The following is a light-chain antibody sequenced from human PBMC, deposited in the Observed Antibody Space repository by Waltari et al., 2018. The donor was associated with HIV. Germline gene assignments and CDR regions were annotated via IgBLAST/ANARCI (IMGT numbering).Light chain of an antibody. J-gene: IGKJ1*01. CDR3: QQYGSSSWT. Sequence: ENVLTQSPDTLSLSPGERATLSCRASHTVSSTYLVWYQQRRGQAPRVLIYATSTRAPGIPDRFSGSESGTDFTLTISRLEPEDFAVYYCQQYGSSSWTFGQGTTVEV. CDR2: ATS. CDR1: HTVSSTY. V-gene: IGKV3-20*01.